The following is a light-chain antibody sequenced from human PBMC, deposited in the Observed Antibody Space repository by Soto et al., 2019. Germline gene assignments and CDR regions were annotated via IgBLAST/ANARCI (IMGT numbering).Light chain of an antibody. Sequence: QSVLTQPASVSGSPGQSITIYCTGTSSDVGGYNYVSWYQQHPGKAPKLMIYEVSNRPSGVSNRFSGSKSGNTASLTISGLQAEDEADYYCSLYTSENTYVFGTGTKVTVL. J-gene: IGLJ1*01. CDR2: EVS. CDR3: SLYTSENTYV. CDR1: SSDVGGYNY. V-gene: IGLV2-14*01.